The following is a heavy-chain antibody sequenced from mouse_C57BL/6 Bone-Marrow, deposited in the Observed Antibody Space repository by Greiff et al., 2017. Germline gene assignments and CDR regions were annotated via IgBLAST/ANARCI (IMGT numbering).Heavy chain of an antibody. Sequence: EVQLQQSGAELVRPGASVKLSCTASGFNIKDDYMHWVKQRPEQGLEWIGWIDPENGDTEYASKFQGKATITADTSSNKAYLQLSSMTSEDTAVYYSTRGYDIYAMDYWGQGTSVTGSS. J-gene: IGHJ4*01. CDR1: GFNIKDDY. V-gene: IGHV14-4*01. CDR3: TRGYDIYAMDY. CDR2: IDPENGDT. D-gene: IGHD2-2*01.